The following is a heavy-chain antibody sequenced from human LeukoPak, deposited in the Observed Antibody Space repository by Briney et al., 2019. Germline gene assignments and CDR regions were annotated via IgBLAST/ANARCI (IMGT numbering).Heavy chain of an antibody. D-gene: IGHD3-3*01. CDR3: ARINYDSWSGYSTGGFDY. Sequence: TLSLTCTVSGGSISSGGFYWNWIRQPAGKALEWIGRIYTSGSTDYNPSLKSRVTISVDTSKNQFSLKLSSVTAADTAVYYCARINYDSWSGYSTGGFDYWGQGTLVTVSS. V-gene: IGHV4-61*02. CDR2: IYTSGST. CDR1: GGSISSGGFY. J-gene: IGHJ4*02.